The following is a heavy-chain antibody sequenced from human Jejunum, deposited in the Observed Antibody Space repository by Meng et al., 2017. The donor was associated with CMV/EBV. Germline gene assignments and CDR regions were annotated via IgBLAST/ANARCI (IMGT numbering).Heavy chain of an antibody. J-gene: IGHJ6*02. V-gene: IGHV1-2*02. CDR1: D. Sequence: DRHGVRQATGQGMEWMGWIKPNRGGTNEAQKGQGRVTMTRDTSISTAYMEMSRLRSDDTAVYYCAREKWRFSEASNYYYDPGMDVWGQGTTGTVSS. D-gene: IGHD3-3*01. CDR3: AREKWRFSEASNYYYDPGMDV. CDR2: IKPNRGGT.